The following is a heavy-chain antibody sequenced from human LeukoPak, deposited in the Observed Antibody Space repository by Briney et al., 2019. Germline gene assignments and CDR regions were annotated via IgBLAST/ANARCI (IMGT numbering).Heavy chain of an antibody. CDR1: GFTFSSYA. CDR2: ISSSGGST. CDR3: ANEKGYYGSGNPGGFDY. V-gene: IGHV3-64*04. D-gene: IGHD3-10*01. Sequence: GGSLRLSCSASGFTFSSYAMHWVRQAPGKGLEYVSAISSSGGSTYYADLVKGRFTISRDNSKNTLYLQMNSLRAEDTAVYYCANEKGYYGSGNPGGFDYWGQGTLVTVSS. J-gene: IGHJ4*02.